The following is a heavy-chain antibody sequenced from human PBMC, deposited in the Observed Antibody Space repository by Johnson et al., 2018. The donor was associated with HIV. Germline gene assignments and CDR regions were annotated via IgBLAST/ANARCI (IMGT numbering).Heavy chain of an antibody. CDR1: GFTFDDYG. V-gene: IGHV3-9*01. CDR2: ISWNSGSI. Sequence: VQLVESGGGVVQPGGSLRLSCAASGFTFDDYGMSWVRQAPGKGLEWVSGISWNSGSIGYADSVKGRFTISRDNAKNSLYLQMNSLRAEDTALYYCAKVHSGQLVGYAFDIWGQGTMVTVSS. D-gene: IGHD1-26*01. J-gene: IGHJ3*02. CDR3: AKVHSGQLVGYAFDI.